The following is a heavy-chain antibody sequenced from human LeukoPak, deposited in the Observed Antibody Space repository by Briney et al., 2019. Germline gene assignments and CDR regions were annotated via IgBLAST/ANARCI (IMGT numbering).Heavy chain of an antibody. CDR2: ISSSSSTI. V-gene: IGHV3-48*01. CDR1: GFTFSSYS. Sequence: GGSLRLSCAASGFTFSSYSMNWVRQAPGKGLEWVSYISSSSSTIYYADSVKGRFTISRDNAKNSLYLQMNSLRPEDTAVYYCARENSGSYYQFDCWGQGTLVTVSS. J-gene: IGHJ4*02. D-gene: IGHD1-26*01. CDR3: ARENSGSYYQFDC.